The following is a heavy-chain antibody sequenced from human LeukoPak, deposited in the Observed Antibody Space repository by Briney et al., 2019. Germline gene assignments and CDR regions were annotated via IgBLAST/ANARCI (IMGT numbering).Heavy chain of an antibody. CDR3: ARAPSEIGGYYPEYFRH. Sequence: GSPRLSCAASGFTFSSYWMHWVRQAPGKGLVWVSRIKSDGSTNYADSVKGRFTISRDNAKNTVSLQMSSLRAEDTGVYYCARAPSEIGGYYPEYFRHWGQGTLVTVSS. J-gene: IGHJ1*01. D-gene: IGHD3-22*01. CDR2: IKSDGST. V-gene: IGHV3-74*01. CDR1: GFTFSSYW.